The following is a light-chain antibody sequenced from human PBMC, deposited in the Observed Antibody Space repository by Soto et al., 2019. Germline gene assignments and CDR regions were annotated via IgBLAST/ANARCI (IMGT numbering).Light chain of an antibody. CDR1: SGDVGNYNL. Sequence: QSALTQPASVSGSPGQSITISCTGTSGDVGNYNLVSWYQQHPGKVPKLVIFDVSERPSGVSNRFSGPKSGNTASLTISGLQSEDEADYYCCSYVGRNIYVFGTGTKVTVL. V-gene: IGLV2-23*02. CDR3: CSYVGRNIYV. CDR2: DVS. J-gene: IGLJ1*01.